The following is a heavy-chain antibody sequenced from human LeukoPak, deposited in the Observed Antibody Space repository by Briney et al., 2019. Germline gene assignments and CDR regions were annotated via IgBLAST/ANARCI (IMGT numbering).Heavy chain of an antibody. V-gene: IGHV3-30*02. CDR3: AKDPTSFFVSKRGDNWLDP. CDR2: IRYDGSNK. D-gene: IGHD3-10*01. CDR1: GFTFSSYG. Sequence: GGSLRLSCAASGFTFSSYGMHWVRQAPGKGLEWVAFIRYDGSNKYYADSVKGRFTISRDNSKNTLYLQMNSLGAEDTAVYYCAKDPTSFFVSKRGDNWLDPWGQGTLVTVSS. J-gene: IGHJ5*02.